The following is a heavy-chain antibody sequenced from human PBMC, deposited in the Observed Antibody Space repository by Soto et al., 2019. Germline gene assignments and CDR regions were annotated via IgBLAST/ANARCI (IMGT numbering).Heavy chain of an antibody. CDR3: AREYPADGPDV. CDR2: VSYDGRNR. Sequence: PGGSLRLSCVVSGVSFGRDGIHWVRQAQGKGLEWEGWVSYDGRNRNYADSLRARLTISRYNSKDTPFLKSITLGPKATYDYYCAREYPADGPDVWGQGTTVTVSS. V-gene: IGHV3-30*03. J-gene: IGHJ6*02. CDR1: GVSFGRDG.